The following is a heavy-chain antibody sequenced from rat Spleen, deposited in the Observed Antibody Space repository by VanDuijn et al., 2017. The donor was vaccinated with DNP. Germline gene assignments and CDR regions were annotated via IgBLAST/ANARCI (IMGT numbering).Heavy chain of an antibody. D-gene: IGHD1-11*01. J-gene: IGHJ2*01. CDR3: ARHRSTEGIVGEY. CDR2: IRNKANGYTT. Sequence: EVKLLESGGGLVQPGGSMRLSCVASGFTFTDFYMNWIRQPAGKAPEWLGFIRNKANGYTTEYNPSVKGRFTISRDNTQNMLYLQMNTLRAEDTGTYYWARHRSTEGIVGEYWGQGVMVTVSS. CDR1: GFTFTDFY. V-gene: IGHV7-7*01.